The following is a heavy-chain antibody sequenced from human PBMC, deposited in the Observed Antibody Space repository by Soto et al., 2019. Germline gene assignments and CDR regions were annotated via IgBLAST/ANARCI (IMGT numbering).Heavy chain of an antibody. V-gene: IGHV6-1*01. CDR3: ARGEQYSGRIFDF. D-gene: IGHD1-26*01. Sequence: SKTLSLTCAIPGDSVSSNSAGWSWVRQSPSRGLEWLGRTYYRSKWYYEYAVSVRDRITINPDTSKNQYSLQLNSVPPDDTAVYFCARGEQYSGRIFDFWCQGTLVTFSS. CDR1: GDSVSSNSAG. J-gene: IGHJ4*01. CDR2: TYYRSKWYY.